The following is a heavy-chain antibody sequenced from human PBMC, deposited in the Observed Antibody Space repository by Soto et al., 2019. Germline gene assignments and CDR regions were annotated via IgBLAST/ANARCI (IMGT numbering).Heavy chain of an antibody. CDR1: GFTVSSNY. CDR3: DRIRAVTDNLFEY. J-gene: IGHJ4*02. CDR2: SFSGGST. D-gene: IGHD6-19*01. Sequence: GGSRRLSCAASGFTVSSNYMNWVRQTPGKGLEGVAVSFSGGSTYYGDAVKGRFTISRDKSKKTLYLQMNSLSSEDTGVYSCDRIRAVTDNLFEYWGQGNLVSVSS. V-gene: IGHV3-53*01.